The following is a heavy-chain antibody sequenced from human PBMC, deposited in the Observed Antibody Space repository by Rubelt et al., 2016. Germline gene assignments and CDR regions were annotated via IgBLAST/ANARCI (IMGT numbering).Heavy chain of an antibody. D-gene: IGHD1-7*01. J-gene: IGHJ4*02. V-gene: IGHV3-15*01. Sequence: RQAPGKGLEWVGRIKSKTDGGTTDYAAPVKGRFTISRDDSKNTLYLQMNSLKTEDTAVYYCTTGILGAYNWNYVGDYWGQGTLVTVSS. CDR3: TTGILGAYNWNYVGDY. CDR2: IKSKTDGGTT.